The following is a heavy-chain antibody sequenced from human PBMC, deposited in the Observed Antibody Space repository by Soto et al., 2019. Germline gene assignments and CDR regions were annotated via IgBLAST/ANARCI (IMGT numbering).Heavy chain of an antibody. J-gene: IGHJ6*02. CDR1: GYTFTSYG. V-gene: IGHV1-18*01. CDR3: ASPRPHIVVVGPGGGMDV. D-gene: IGHD2-21*01. Sequence: QVQLVQSGAEVKKPGASVKVSCKASGYTFTSYGISWVRQAPGQGLEWMGWISAYNGNTNYAQKLQGRVTMTTDTCTSTAYMELRSRRSAATAVYYCASPRPHIVVVGPGGGMDVWGQGTTVTVS. CDR2: ISAYNGNT.